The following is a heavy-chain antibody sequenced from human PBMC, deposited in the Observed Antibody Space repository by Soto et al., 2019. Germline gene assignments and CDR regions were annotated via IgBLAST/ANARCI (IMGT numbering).Heavy chain of an antibody. Sequence: GGSLRLSCAASGFTFSSYAMGWVRQAPGKGLEWVSAFSGSGDSSYYADSVKGRFTISRYNSENTLYLQMNSLRAEDTAVYYCARGIAARPGYFDYWGQGTLVTVSS. D-gene: IGHD6-6*01. CDR3: ARGIAARPGYFDY. CDR2: FSGSGDSS. CDR1: GFTFSSYA. J-gene: IGHJ4*02. V-gene: IGHV3-23*01.